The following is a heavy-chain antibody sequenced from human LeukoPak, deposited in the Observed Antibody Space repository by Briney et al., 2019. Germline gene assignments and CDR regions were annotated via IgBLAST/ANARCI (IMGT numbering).Heavy chain of an antibody. CDR3: ARGITMIDTYYYYMDV. D-gene: IGHD3-22*01. CDR2: IKQDGSEK. V-gene: IGHV3-7*01. CDR1: GFTFSSYW. J-gene: IGHJ6*03. Sequence: PGGSLRLSCAASGFTFSSYWMSWVRQAPGKGLEWVANIKQDGSEKYYVDSVKGRFTISRDNAKNSLYLQMNSLRAEDTAVYYCARGITMIDTYYYYMDVWGKGTTVTVSS.